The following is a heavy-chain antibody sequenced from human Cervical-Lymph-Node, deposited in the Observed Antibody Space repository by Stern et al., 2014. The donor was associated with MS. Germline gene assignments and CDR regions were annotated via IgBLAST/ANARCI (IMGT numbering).Heavy chain of an antibody. J-gene: IGHJ4*02. Sequence: QVQLVESGAEVKKPGASVRVSCKASGYTFSTYAVHWVRQAPGQRLEWIGWINAGNGNTKYSQKFQGRVTITTDTSASTAYMDLSSLRFEDTAVYYCARTARWAFDSWGQGTLVTVSS. CDR3: ARTARWAFDS. D-gene: IGHD5-24*01. CDR1: GYTFSTYA. V-gene: IGHV1-3*01. CDR2: INAGNGNT.